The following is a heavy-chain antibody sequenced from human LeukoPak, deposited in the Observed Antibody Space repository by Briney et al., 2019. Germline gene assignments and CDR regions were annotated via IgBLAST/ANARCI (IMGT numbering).Heavy chain of an antibody. J-gene: IGHJ4*02. CDR2: ITGSGGGT. CDR1: GFTFSSYA. Sequence: PGGSLRLSCAASGFTFSSYAMGWVRQAPGTGLEWVSAITGSGGGTYYADSVKGRFTISRDNSENTLYLQMNSQRAEDTAIYYCAKAPGTNYRSYFDYWGQGTLVTVSS. CDR3: AKAPGTNYRSYFDY. V-gene: IGHV3-23*01. D-gene: IGHD4/OR15-4a*01.